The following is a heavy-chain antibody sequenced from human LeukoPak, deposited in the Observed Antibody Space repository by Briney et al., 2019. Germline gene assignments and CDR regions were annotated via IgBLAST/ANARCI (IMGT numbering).Heavy chain of an antibody. V-gene: IGHV4-39*01. CDR1: GGSISSSSYY. D-gene: IGHD4-17*01. Sequence: PSETLFLTCTVSGGSISSSSYYWGWIRQPPVKGLEWIGSIYYSGSTYYNPSLKSRVTISVDTSKNQFSLKLSSVTAADTAVYYCASGDYGDYGTFDYWGQGTLVTVSS. CDR3: ASGDYGDYGTFDY. CDR2: IYYSGST. J-gene: IGHJ4*02.